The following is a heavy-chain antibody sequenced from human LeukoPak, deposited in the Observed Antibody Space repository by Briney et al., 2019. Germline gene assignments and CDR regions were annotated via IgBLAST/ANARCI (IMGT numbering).Heavy chain of an antibody. D-gene: IGHD6-13*01. Sequence: PSETLSLTCAVSGGSISSSNWWSWVRQPPGKGLEWIGEIYHSGSTNYNPSLKSRVTISVDKSKNQFSLKLSSVTAADTAVYYCARDSSSWYTVYYFDYWGQGSLVTVSS. J-gene: IGHJ4*02. CDR3: ARDSSSWYTVYYFDY. CDR2: IYHSGST. V-gene: IGHV4-4*02. CDR1: GGSISSSNW.